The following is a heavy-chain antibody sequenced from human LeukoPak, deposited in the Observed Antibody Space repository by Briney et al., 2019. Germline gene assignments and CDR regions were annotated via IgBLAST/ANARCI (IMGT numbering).Heavy chain of an antibody. Sequence: GGSLRLSCTASGFTFSNAWMSWVRQAPGKGLELVGRIKSKSDGETTDYSAPVQGRFSISRDDSKNTLYLQMNRLKTEDTAVYYCTTDMDRWGQGTLVIVSS. CDR2: IKSKSDGETT. CDR1: GFTFSNAW. V-gene: IGHV3-15*01. J-gene: IGHJ5*02. CDR3: TTDMDR.